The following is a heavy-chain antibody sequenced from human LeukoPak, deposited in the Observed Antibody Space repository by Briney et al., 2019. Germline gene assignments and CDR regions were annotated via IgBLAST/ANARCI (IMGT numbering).Heavy chain of an antibody. CDR2: FDREEGET. J-gene: IGHJ6*03. D-gene: IGHD3-9*01. Sequence: ASVKVSCKVSGYSLSELSMHWVRQAPGKGLEWMGGFDREEGETIYAQKFQGRVTMTEDTSTDTAYMELSSLRSEDTALYYCATGSYYDILTGYHSAGSDHFYYYYMDVRGKGTTVTVSS. V-gene: IGHV1-24*01. CDR1: GYSLSELS. CDR3: ATGSYYDILTGYHSAGSDHFYYYYMDV.